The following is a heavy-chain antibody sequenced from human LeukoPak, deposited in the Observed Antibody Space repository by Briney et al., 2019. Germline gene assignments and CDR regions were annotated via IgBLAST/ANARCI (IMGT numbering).Heavy chain of an antibody. Sequence: GRSLRLSCAASGFTFSSYGMHWVRQAPGKGLEWVAIISYDGSNKYYADSVEGRFTISRDNSKNTLYLQMNSLRAEDTAVYSCAKVLGGGSGCYDLWGRGTLVTVSS. J-gene: IGHJ2*01. CDR3: AKVLGGGSGCYDL. D-gene: IGHD6-19*01. V-gene: IGHV3-30*18. CDR1: GFTFSSYG. CDR2: ISYDGSNK.